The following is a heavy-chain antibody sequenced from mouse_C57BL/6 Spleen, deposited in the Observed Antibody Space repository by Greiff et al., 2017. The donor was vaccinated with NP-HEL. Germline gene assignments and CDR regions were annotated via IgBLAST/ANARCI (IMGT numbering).Heavy chain of an antibody. D-gene: IGHD3-2*02. CDR2: IDPSDSET. V-gene: IGHV1-52*01. Sequence: QVQLQQPGAELVRPGSSVKLSCKASGYTFTSYWMHWVKQRPIQGLEWIGNIDPSDSETHYNQKFKDKATLTVDKSSSTAYMQLSSLTSEDSAVYSCAVSSAQAWFAYWGQGTLVTVSA. CDR1: GYTFTSYW. J-gene: IGHJ3*01. CDR3: AVSSAQAWFAY.